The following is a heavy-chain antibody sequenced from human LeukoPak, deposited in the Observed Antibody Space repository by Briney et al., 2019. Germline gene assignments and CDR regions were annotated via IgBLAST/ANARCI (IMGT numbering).Heavy chain of an antibody. J-gene: IGHJ3*02. CDR2: TYYRSKWYN. CDR1: GDSFSSNSAA. CDR3: ARGGQGDGYSADEAFDI. Sequence: SQTLSLTCAIFGDSFSSNSAAWNWIRQSPSRGLEWLGRTYYRSKWYNDYVVSVKSRVNINPDTSKNQFSLQLNSVTPEDTAVYYCARGGQGDGYSADEAFDIWGQGTMVTVS. D-gene: IGHD5-18*01. V-gene: IGHV6-1*01.